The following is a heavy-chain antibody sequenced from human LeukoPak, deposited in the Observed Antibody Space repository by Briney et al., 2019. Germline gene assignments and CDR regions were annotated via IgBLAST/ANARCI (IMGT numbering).Heavy chain of an antibody. J-gene: IGHJ5*02. CDR3: ARDHLANLASRLFDP. V-gene: IGHV4-38-2*02. D-gene: IGHD3-3*01. CDR1: GYSISSDYY. CDR2: VHHSGRT. Sequence: SETLSLTCTVSGYSISSDYYWGWIRPPPGKGLEGIGSVHHSGRTYYNPSLKSRVTISVDTSKNHFSLKLNSVTAAHTAVYYCARDHLANLASRLFDPWGQGSLVTVSS.